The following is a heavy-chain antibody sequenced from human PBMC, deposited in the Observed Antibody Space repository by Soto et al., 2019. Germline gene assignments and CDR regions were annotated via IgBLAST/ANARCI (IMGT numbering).Heavy chain of an antibody. D-gene: IGHD4-17*01. J-gene: IGHJ4*02. CDR1: GGSITGYF. CDR3: AKAGDYDPGEY. CDR2: IYYRGGT. V-gene: IGHV4-59*01. Sequence: SETLSLTCTVSGGSITGYFCSWIRQPPGKGLEWIGSIYYRGGTKYNPSLKSRLTISVDTSKSQFSLTLSSVTAADTAVYYCAKAGDYDPGEYWGQGTPVTVSS.